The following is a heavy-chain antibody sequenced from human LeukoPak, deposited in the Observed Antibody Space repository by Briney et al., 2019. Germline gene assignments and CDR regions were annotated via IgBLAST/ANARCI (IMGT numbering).Heavy chain of an antibody. D-gene: IGHD1-26*01. CDR1: GYSFTSYW. CDR2: IYPGDSDT. V-gene: IGHV5-51*01. CDR3: ARRSGGGSYKEDAFDI. J-gene: IGHJ3*02. Sequence: GESLKISCKGSGYSFTSYWIGWVRQMPGKGLEWMGIIYPGDSDTRYSPSFQGQVTISADKSISTAYLQWSSLKASDTAMYYCARRSGGGSYKEDAFDIWGQGTMVTVSS.